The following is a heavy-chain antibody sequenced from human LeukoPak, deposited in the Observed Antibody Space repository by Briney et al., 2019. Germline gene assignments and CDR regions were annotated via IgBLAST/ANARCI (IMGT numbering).Heavy chain of an antibody. Sequence: QTGGSLRLSCAASGFTFGTSGMHWVRQAPGKGLEWVSAISGTGDYTYYTDSVQGRFTISRDNSKNTLYLQMNSLTADDTAVYFCAKLGGIYSDAFDIWGQGTMVTVSS. V-gene: IGHV3-23*01. CDR3: AKLGGIYSDAFDI. D-gene: IGHD1-26*01. J-gene: IGHJ3*02. CDR1: GFTFGTSG. CDR2: ISGTGDYT.